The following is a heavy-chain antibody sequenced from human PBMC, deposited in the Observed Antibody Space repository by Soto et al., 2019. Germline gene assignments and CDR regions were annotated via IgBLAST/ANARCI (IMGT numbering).Heavy chain of an antibody. CDR1: GFTFSSYA. CDR2: ISGSGGST. D-gene: IGHD2-2*01. Sequence: GGSLRLSCAASGFTFSSYAMSWVRQAPGKGLEWVSAISGSGGSTYYADSVKGRFTISRDNSKNTLYLQMNGLRAGDTAVYYCAKDPPSHPTIVVVPAARSYFDYWGQGTLVTVSS. CDR3: AKDPPSHPTIVVVPAARSYFDY. V-gene: IGHV3-23*01. J-gene: IGHJ4*02.